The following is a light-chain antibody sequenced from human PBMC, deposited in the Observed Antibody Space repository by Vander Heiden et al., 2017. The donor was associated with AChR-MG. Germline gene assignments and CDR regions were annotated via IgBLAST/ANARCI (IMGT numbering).Light chain of an antibody. CDR1: QSLLHSNGYNY. Sequence: DIVMTQSPPSLPVTPGEPASISCRSSQSLLHSNGYNYLDWYLQKPGQSPQLLIYLGSNRASGVPDRFSGSGSGTDFTLKISSVEAEDVGVYYCRQALQTPRTFGQGTKVEIK. CDR2: LGS. V-gene: IGKV2-28*01. CDR3: RQALQTPRT. J-gene: IGKJ1*01.